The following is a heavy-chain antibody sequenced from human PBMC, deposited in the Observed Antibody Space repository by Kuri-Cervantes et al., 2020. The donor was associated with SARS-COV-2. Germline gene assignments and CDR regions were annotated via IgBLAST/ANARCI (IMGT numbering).Heavy chain of an antibody. CDR1: GFTFSSYG. V-gene: IGHV3-74*01. D-gene: IGHD4-11*01. CDR2: LTNDWSDA. Sequence: GESLKISCAASGFTFSSYGMHWVRQAPGKGLVWVSRLTNDWSDAIFADSVKGRFTISRDNAKNMLYLYMNSLRADDTAVYYCARDSMTTSDFDYWGQGTLVTVSS. CDR3: ARDSMTTSDFDY. J-gene: IGHJ4*02.